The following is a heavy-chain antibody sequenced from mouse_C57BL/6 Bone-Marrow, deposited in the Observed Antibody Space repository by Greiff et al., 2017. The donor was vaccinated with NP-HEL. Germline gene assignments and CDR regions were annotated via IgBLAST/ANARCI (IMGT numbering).Heavy chain of an antibody. D-gene: IGHD1-1*01. Sequence: DVQLVESGGDLVKPGGSLKLSCAASGFTFSSYGMSWVRQTPDKRLEWVATISSGGSYTYYPDSVKGRFTISRDNAKNTLYLQMSSLKSEDTAMYYCARPPYYGSSLYAMDYWGQGTSVTVSS. J-gene: IGHJ4*01. CDR1: GFTFSSYG. CDR3: ARPPYYGSSLYAMDY. V-gene: IGHV5-6*01. CDR2: ISSGGSYT.